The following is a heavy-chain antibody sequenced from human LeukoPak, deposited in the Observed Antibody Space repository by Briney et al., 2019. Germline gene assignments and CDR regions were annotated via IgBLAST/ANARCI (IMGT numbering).Heavy chain of an antibody. CDR1: GFTFSSYW. CDR3: ARDLDYDSSGPYGGY. D-gene: IGHD3-22*01. Sequence: GGSLRLSCAASGFTFSSYWMHWVRQAPGKGLVWVSRIKSDGSSTSYADSVKGRFTISRDNAKNTLYLQMNSLRAEDTAVYYCARDLDYDSSGPYGGYWGQGTLVTVSS. V-gene: IGHV3-74*01. J-gene: IGHJ4*02. CDR2: IKSDGSST.